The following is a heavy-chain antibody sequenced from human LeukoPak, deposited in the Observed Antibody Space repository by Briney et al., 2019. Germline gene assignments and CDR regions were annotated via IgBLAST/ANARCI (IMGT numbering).Heavy chain of an antibody. Sequence: SETLSLTCTVSGYSISSGYYWGWIRQPPGKGLEWIGSIYHSGSTYYNPSLKSRVTISVDTSKNQFSLKPSSVTAADTAVYYCARGLQYFDWLLGSWFDPWGQGTLVTVSS. V-gene: IGHV4-38-2*02. CDR2: IYHSGST. CDR3: ARGLQYFDWLLGSWFDP. CDR1: GYSISSGYY. D-gene: IGHD3-9*01. J-gene: IGHJ5*02.